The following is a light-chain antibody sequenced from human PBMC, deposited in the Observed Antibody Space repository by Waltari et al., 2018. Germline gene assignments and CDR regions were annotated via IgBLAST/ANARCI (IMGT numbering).Light chain of an antibody. Sequence: EIMLTQSPGTLSLSPGERATLSYRASQSISKYLAWYQQKPGQAPRLLIYDAASRATGIPDRFSGSGSGTDFSLTISRLEPEDSAVYYCQKYGTLPATFGQGTKVEIK. V-gene: IGKV3-20*01. CDR2: DAA. J-gene: IGKJ1*01. CDR3: QKYGTLPAT. CDR1: QSISKY.